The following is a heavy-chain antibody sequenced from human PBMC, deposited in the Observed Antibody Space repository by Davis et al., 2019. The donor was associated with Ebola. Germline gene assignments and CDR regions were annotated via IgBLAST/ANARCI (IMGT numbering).Heavy chain of an antibody. CDR3: ARTDQYYYYDSSGHPTGYFDY. D-gene: IGHD3-22*01. V-gene: IGHV3-7*01. CDR1: GFTFSSYW. Sequence: GESLKISCAASGFTFSSYWMSWVRQAPGKGLEWVANIKQDGSEKYYVHSVKGRFTISRDNAKNSLYLQMNSLRAEDTAVYYCARTDQYYYYDSSGHPTGYFDYWGQGTLVTVSS. CDR2: IKQDGSEK. J-gene: IGHJ4*02.